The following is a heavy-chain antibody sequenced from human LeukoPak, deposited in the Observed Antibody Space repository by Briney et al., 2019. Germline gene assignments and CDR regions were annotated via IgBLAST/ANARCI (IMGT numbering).Heavy chain of an antibody. J-gene: IGHJ4*02. CDR2: VNRSGST. Sequence: SETLSLTCAVYGGSFSGYYWSWIRQPPGKGLEWIGEVNRSGSTNYNPSLKSRVTISVDTSKNQFSLKLSSVTAADTAVYYCARMYSSSWYSFGYWGQGTLVTVSS. V-gene: IGHV4-34*01. CDR1: GGSFSGYY. D-gene: IGHD6-13*01. CDR3: ARMYSSSWYSFGY.